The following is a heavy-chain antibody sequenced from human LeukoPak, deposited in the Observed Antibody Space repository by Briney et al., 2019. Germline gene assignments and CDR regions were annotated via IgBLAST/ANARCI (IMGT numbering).Heavy chain of an antibody. D-gene: IGHD6-13*01. Sequence: GGSLRLSCAASGFTFSSYSMNWVRQAPGKGLEWVSSISSSSSYIYYADSVKGRFTISRDNAKNSLYLQMNSLRAEDTAVYYCARGIRAAGGAFDIWGQGTMVTVSS. J-gene: IGHJ3*02. V-gene: IGHV3-21*01. CDR3: ARGIRAAGGAFDI. CDR1: GFTFSSYS. CDR2: ISSSSSYI.